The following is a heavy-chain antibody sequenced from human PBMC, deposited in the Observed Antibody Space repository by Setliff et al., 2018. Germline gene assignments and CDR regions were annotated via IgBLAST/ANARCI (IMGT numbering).Heavy chain of an antibody. D-gene: IGHD6-19*01. J-gene: IGHJ4*02. CDR1: GYTFSNYF. CDR2: ITFDGSNK. Sequence: PGGSLRLSCEGSGYTFSNYFMSWFRQAPGKGLEWVALITFDGSNKYYTDSVKGRFTISRDISKNTLYLQMNGLRPEDTAVYYCAKDRGTGWYMVFNWGQGTLVTVSS. CDR3: AKDRGTGWYMVFN. V-gene: IGHV3-30*18.